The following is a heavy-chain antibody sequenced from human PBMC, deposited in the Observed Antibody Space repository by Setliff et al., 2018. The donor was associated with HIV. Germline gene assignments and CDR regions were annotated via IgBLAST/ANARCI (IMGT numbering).Heavy chain of an antibody. D-gene: IGHD5-18*01. CDR2: ISGSGGST. Sequence: ETLSLSCAASGFTFSSYAISWVRQAPGKGLEWVSAISGSGGSTYYADSVKGRFTISRDNSKNTLYLQMNSLRAEDTAVYYCAKSGEWLPYYFDYWGQGTLVTVSS. CDR1: GFTFSSYA. V-gene: IGHV3-23*01. CDR3: AKSGEWLPYYFDY. J-gene: IGHJ4*02.